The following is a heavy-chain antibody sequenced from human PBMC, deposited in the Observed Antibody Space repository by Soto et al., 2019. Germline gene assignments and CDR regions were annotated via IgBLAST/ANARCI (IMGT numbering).Heavy chain of an antibody. J-gene: IGHJ6*02. CDR1: GYTLTELS. CDR3: ATDTSAKLELNYYYGMDV. CDR2: FDPEDGET. V-gene: IGHV1-24*01. D-gene: IGHD1-7*01. Sequence: GPSVKVSCKVSGYTLTELSMHWVRQAPGKGLEWMGGFDPEDGETIYAQKFQGRVTMTEDTSTDTAYMELSSLRSEDTAVYYCATDTSAKLELNYYYGMDVWGQGTTVTSP.